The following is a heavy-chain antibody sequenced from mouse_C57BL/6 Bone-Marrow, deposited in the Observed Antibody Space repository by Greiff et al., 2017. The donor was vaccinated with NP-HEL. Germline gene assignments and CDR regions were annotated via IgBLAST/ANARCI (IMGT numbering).Heavy chain of an antibody. Sequence: EVKLVESGTVLARPGASVKMSCKTSGYTFTSYWMHWVKQRPGQGLEWIGAIYPGNSDTSYNQKFKGKAKLTAVTSASTAYMELSSLTNEDSAVYYCTRRYGSSYDAMDDWGQGTSVTVSS. CDR3: TRRYGSSYDAMDD. CDR2: IYPGNSDT. D-gene: IGHD1-1*01. J-gene: IGHJ4*01. V-gene: IGHV1-5*01. CDR1: GYTFTSYW.